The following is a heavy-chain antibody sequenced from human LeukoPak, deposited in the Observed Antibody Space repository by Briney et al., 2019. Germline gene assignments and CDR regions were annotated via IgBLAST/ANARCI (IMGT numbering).Heavy chain of an antibody. CDR1: GFTFKNYA. J-gene: IGHJ4*02. D-gene: IGHD5-18*01. CDR2: IRDSGDTT. V-gene: IGHV3-23*01. CDR3: ARVRGYSYANEYHFEY. Sequence: PGGSLRLPCSTSGFTFKNYAMTWVRQTPGKGLEWVSSIRDSGDTTYYTDSVKGRFTISRDNSKNMLYLQMNLLRAEDTALYYCARVRGYSYANEYHFEYWGQGTLVTVSS.